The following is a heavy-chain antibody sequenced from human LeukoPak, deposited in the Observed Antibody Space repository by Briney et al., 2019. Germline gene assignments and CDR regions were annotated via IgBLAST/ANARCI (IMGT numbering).Heavy chain of an antibody. Sequence: SETLSLTCAVYGGSFSGYYWSWIRQPAGKGLEWIGCIYTSGRTNYNPSLKSRVTISVDTSKNQFSLKLSSVNAADTAVYYCARVASQLELAGGYFDYWGQGTLVTVSS. CDR1: GGSFSGYY. D-gene: IGHD1-7*01. V-gene: IGHV4-59*10. J-gene: IGHJ4*02. CDR3: ARVASQLELAGGYFDY. CDR2: IYTSGRT.